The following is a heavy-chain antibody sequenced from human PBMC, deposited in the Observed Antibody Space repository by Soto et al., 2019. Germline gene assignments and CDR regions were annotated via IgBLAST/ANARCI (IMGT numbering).Heavy chain of an antibody. Sequence: SVKVSCKASGGTFSSYAISWVRQAPGQGLEWMGGIIPIFGTANYAQKFQGRVTITADKSTSTAYMELSSLRSEDTAVYYCARVHYDILTGPYNWFDPWGQGTLVTVSS. CDR2: IIPIFGTA. D-gene: IGHD3-9*01. V-gene: IGHV1-69*06. CDR1: GGTFSSYA. J-gene: IGHJ5*02. CDR3: ARVHYDILTGPYNWFDP.